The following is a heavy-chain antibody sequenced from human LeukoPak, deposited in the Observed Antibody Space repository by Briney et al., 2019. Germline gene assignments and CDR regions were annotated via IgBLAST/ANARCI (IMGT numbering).Heavy chain of an antibody. Sequence: GGSLRLSCAASGFTVSSNYMSWVRQAPGKGLEWVSVIYSGGSTYYADSVKGRFTISRDNSKNTLYLQMNSLRAEDTAVYYCTTDMAVAGDFNYWGQGTLVTVSS. V-gene: IGHV3-53*01. CDR1: GFTVSSNY. CDR3: TTDMAVAGDFNY. D-gene: IGHD6-19*01. CDR2: IYSGGST. J-gene: IGHJ4*02.